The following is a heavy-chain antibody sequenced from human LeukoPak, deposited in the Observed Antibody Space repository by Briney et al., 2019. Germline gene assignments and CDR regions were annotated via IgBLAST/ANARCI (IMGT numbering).Heavy chain of an antibody. V-gene: IGHV5-51*01. CDR3: ARQGEYYYDSSGYYCDY. CDR1: GYRFTSYW. D-gene: IGHD3-22*01. Sequence: GESLKISCKGSGYRFTSYWIGWVRQMPGKGLEWMGIIYPGDSDTRYSPSFQGQVTISADKSISTAYLQWSSLKASDTAMYYCARQGEYYYDSSGYYCDYWGQGTLVTVSS. J-gene: IGHJ4*02. CDR2: IYPGDSDT.